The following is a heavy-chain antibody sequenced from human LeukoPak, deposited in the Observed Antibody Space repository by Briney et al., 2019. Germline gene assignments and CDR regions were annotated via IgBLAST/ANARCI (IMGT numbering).Heavy chain of an antibody. J-gene: IGHJ4*02. D-gene: IGHD6-19*01. CDR3: ARVAVAGTKDC. CDR2: IYYSGST. Sequence: PSETLSLTCSVSGGFVSSSGYYWAWIRQPPGKGPEWIGSIYYSGSTYYNSSLKSRVTITADTSKNQFSLKLSSVTAADTAVYYCARVAVAGTKDCWGQGTLVTVSS. V-gene: IGHV4-39*01. CDR1: GGFVSSSGYY.